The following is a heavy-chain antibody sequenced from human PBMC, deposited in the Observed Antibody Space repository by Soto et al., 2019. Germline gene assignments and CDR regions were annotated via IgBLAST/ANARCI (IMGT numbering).Heavy chain of an antibody. CDR2: IYYSGST. CDR3: ARTRSSWYVDY. J-gene: IGHJ4*02. Sequence: QLQLQESGPGLVKPSETLSLTCTVSGGSISSSSYYWGWIRQPPGNGLEWIGSIYYSGSTYYNPSLKSRVTISVDTSKNQFSLKLSSVTAADTAVYYCARTRSSWYVDYWGQGTLVTVSS. V-gene: IGHV4-39*01. D-gene: IGHD6-13*01. CDR1: GGSISSSSYY.